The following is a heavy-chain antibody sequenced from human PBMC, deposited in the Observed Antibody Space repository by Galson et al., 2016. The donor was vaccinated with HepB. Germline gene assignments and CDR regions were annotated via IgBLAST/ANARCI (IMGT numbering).Heavy chain of an antibody. Sequence: SCKASGYMFSIYEINWVRQAPGQGLEWMGWLDPNNGKTGYAQKFRGRLTMTRNTSISTAYMELSSLRSDDTAVYYCVRAVGTNWFDPWDRGALVTVSP. CDR2: LDPNNGKT. V-gene: IGHV1-8*01. CDR1: GYMFSIYE. J-gene: IGHJ5*02. CDR3: VRAVGTNWFDP.